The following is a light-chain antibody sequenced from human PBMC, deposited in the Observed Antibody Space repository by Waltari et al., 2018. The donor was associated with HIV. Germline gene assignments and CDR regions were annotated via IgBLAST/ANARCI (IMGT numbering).Light chain of an antibody. Sequence: QSALTQPPSASGSPGPSVTISSTGTRRDVGGDNYVSWYQQHPVKAPKYIIYEVINRSSGVPDRFSGSKSGNTASLTVSGLQAEDEADYYCSSYAGSNWVFGGGTKLTVL. CDR2: EVI. V-gene: IGLV2-8*01. CDR3: SSYAGSNWV. J-gene: IGLJ3*02. CDR1: RRDVGGDNY.